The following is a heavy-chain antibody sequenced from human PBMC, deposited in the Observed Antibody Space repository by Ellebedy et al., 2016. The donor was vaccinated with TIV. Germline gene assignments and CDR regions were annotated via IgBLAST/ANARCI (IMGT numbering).Heavy chain of an antibody. V-gene: IGHV3-66*01. Sequence: GESLKISCAASGFPVADNYITWVRQAPGKGLEWVSITSSDGSTSYADSVKGRFTISRDNAKNTLYLQMNSLRAEDTAVYYCARDRFKGSGYFDLWGRGTLVTVSS. CDR1: GFPVADNY. J-gene: IGHJ2*01. CDR2: TSSDGST. D-gene: IGHD6-6*01. CDR3: ARDRFKGSGYFDL.